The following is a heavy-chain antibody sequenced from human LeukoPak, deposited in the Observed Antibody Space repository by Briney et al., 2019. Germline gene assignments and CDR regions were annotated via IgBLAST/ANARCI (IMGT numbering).Heavy chain of an antibody. V-gene: IGHV3-30*18. CDR3: AKDVEGYYDSSGYYSYYFDY. CDR1: GFTFSSYG. CDR2: ISHDGSNK. J-gene: IGHJ4*02. D-gene: IGHD3-22*01. Sequence: PGGSLRLSCAASGFTFSSYGMHWVRQAPGKGLEWVAVISHDGSNKYYADSVKGRFTISRDNSKNTLYLQMNSLRAEDTAVYYCAKDVEGYYDSSGYYSYYFDYWGQGTLVTVSS.